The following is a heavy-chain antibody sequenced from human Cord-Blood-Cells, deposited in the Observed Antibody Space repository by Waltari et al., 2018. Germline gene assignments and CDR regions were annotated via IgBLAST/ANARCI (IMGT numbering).Heavy chain of an antibody. CDR3: ARDVLPEQLERSTNYYYYYGMDV. V-gene: IGHV1-2*04. CDR1: GYTFTGYY. CDR2: INPNSGGT. D-gene: IGHD1-1*01. Sequence: QVQLVQSGAEVKKPGASVKVSCKASGYTFTGYYMHWVRQAPGQGLEWMGWINPNSGGTNYAQKFQGWVTMTRETSISTAYMELSRLRSDDTAVYYCARDVLPEQLERSTNYYYYYGMDVWGQGTTVTVSS. J-gene: IGHJ6*02.